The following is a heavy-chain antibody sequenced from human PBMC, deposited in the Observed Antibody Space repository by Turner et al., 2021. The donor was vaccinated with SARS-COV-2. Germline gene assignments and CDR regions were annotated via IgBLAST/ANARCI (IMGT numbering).Heavy chain of an antibody. J-gene: IGHJ4*02. CDR3: AKDIGSGYGDYFDY. D-gene: IGHD4-17*01. V-gene: IGHV3-9*01. CDR2: ISWNSGSR. CDR1: GFTFEDYA. Sequence: EVQLLESGVGLVQPGRSLRPSCAASGFTFEDYAMHWVRQAPGKGLEWVSGISWNSGSRGYADSVKGRFTISRDNAKNSLYLQMNSLRAEDTALYYCAKDIGSGYGDYFDYWGQGTLVTVSS.